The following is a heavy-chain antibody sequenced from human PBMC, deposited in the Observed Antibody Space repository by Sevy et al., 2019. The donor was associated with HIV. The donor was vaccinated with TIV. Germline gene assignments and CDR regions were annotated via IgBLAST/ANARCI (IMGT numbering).Heavy chain of an antibody. V-gene: IGHV5-51*01. CDR3: ARHGGSHCTGASCYTGFDS. J-gene: IGHJ4*02. CDR1: GYSFTTYW. Sequence: GESLKISCKGSGYSFTTYWIGWVRQMPGKGLEWIGIIYPDDSDTRYSPSFQAQVTISADKSISTAYLQWSNLKASDTAMYYCARHGGSHCTGASCYTGFDSWGQGTLVTVSS. D-gene: IGHD2-2*02. CDR2: IYPDDSDT.